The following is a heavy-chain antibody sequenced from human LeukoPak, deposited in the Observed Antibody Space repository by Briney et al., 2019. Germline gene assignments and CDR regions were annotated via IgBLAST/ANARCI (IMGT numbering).Heavy chain of an antibody. CDR3: ARGGILDIVVVPAAGLGVPLDCFDY. CDR1: GYSISSGYY. V-gene: IGHV4-38-2*01. Sequence: SETLSLTCAVSGYSISSGYYWGWIRQPPGKGLEWIGSIYHSGSTYYNPSLKSRVTISVDTSKNQFSLKLSSVTAADTAVYYCARGGILDIVVVPAAGLGVPLDCFDYWGQGTLVTVSS. CDR2: IYHSGST. D-gene: IGHD2-2*01. J-gene: IGHJ4*02.